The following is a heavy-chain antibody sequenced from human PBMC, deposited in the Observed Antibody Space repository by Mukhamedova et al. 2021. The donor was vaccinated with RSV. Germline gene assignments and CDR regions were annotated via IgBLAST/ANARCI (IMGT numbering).Heavy chain of an antibody. V-gene: IGHV1-24*01. CDR3: ATDCSSSSCPPGFSFDI. D-gene: IGHD2-2*01. J-gene: IGHJ3*02. CDR2: FDPEAGET. Sequence: APGKGLEWMGGFDPEAGETIYAQKFQGRVTMTEDTSTDTAYMELSSLRSEDTSVYYCATDCSSSSCPPGFSFDIWGQGTMVTVSS.